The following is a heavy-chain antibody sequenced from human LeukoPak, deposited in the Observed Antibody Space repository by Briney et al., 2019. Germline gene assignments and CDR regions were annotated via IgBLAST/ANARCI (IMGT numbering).Heavy chain of an antibody. J-gene: IGHJ2*01. CDR3: ARTYSGNYWYFDL. Sequence: GGSLRLSCAASGFTFSSYEMNWVRQAPGKGLEWVSYISISGSTMYYADSVKGRFTISRDNAKNSLYLQMNSLRAEDTAVYYCARTYSGNYWYFDLWGRGTLVTVSS. D-gene: IGHD3-10*01. V-gene: IGHV3-48*03. CDR1: GFTFSSYE. CDR2: ISISGSTM.